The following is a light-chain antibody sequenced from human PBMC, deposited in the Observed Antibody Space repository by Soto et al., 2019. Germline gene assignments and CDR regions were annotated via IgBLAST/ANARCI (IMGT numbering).Light chain of an antibody. CDR2: DVT. CDR1: SSDIGVYNY. V-gene: IGLV2-14*01. J-gene: IGLJ2*01. Sequence: QSALTQPASVSGSPGQSITISSTGTSSDIGVYNYVSWYQQHPGKAPKLMIYDVTKRPSGVSNRFSGSKSGNTASLTISGLQTEDEADYYCTSYRGSGIFEVFGGGTKLTVL. CDR3: TSYRGSGIFEV.